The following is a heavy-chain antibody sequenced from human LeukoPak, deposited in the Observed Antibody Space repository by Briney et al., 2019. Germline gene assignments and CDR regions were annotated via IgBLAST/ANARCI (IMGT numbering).Heavy chain of an antibody. J-gene: IGHJ6*03. V-gene: IGHV4-39*07. CDR1: GGSISSSSYY. D-gene: IGHD3-10*01. CDR3: ARRGKGSGSYYSYYMDV. Sequence: SETLSLTCTVSGGSISSSSYYWGWIRQPPGKGLEWIGSIYYSGSTYYNPSLKSRVTISVDTSKNQFSLQLSSVTAAATDVYYCARRGKGSGSYYSYYMDVWGKGTTVTISS. CDR2: IYYSGST.